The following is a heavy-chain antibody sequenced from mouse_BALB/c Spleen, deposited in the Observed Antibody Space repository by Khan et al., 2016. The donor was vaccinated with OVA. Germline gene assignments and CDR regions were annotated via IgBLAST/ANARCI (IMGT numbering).Heavy chain of an antibody. J-gene: IGHJ4*01. D-gene: IGHD1-1*01. CDR1: GYSITSDYG. Sequence: VQLQQSGPGLVKPSQSLSLTCTVTGYSITSDYGWDWIRQFPGNKLEWVGYISYGGSTSYNPSLKSRISITRDTSKNQFFLQLNSVTTEDTATYYCARKNYYGYAMDYWGQGTSVTVSS. V-gene: IGHV3-2*02. CDR2: ISYGGST. CDR3: ARKNYYGYAMDY.